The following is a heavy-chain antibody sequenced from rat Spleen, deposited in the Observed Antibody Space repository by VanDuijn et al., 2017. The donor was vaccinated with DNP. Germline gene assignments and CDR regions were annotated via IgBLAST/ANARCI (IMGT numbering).Heavy chain of an antibody. D-gene: IGHD1-3*01. CDR2: ITRSGGDT. CDR3: ARHGRVTTVATYWYFDF. Sequence: EVQLMESGGDLVQPGKSLKLSCVASGFTFSYYWMTWIRQVPGKGLEWVASITRSGGDTYYPDSVKGRFTISRDNAKNTLYLQMNSLRSEDTATYYCARHGRVTTVATYWYFDFWGPGTMVTVSS. CDR1: GFTFSYYW. V-gene: IGHV5-31*01. J-gene: IGHJ1*01.